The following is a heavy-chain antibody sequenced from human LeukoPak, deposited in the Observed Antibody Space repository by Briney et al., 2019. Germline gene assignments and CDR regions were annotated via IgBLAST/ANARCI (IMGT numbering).Heavy chain of an antibody. D-gene: IGHD4-17*01. Sequence: PSETLSLTCTVSGGSIKSYYWSWIRQPPGKGLEWIGQIYYSGSTNYNPSLKSRVTISLDTSKNQFSLKLNSVTAADTAVYYCATSALDYGDFDSLFDYWGQGTLVTVSS. J-gene: IGHJ4*02. CDR3: ATSALDYGDFDSLFDY. CDR2: IYYSGST. V-gene: IGHV4-59*12. CDR1: GGSIKSYY.